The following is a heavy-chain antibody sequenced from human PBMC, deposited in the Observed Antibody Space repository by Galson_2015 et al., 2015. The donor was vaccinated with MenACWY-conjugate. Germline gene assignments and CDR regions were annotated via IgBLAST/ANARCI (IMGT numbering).Heavy chain of an antibody. CDR2: IYSDGST. V-gene: IGHV3-53*01. CDR1: GFTVRSSY. CDR3: ARDSRATTVWGLNKRKTIDYYYGMDV. D-gene: IGHD3-10*01. J-gene: IGHJ6*02. Sequence: PRLSCAVSGFTVRSSYMTWVRQAPGKGLEWVSVIYSDGSTYNADSVKGRFTISRDNSKNTVFLQMTSLRAEDTAMYYCARDSRATTVWGLNKRKTIDYYYGMDVWGQGTTVIVSS.